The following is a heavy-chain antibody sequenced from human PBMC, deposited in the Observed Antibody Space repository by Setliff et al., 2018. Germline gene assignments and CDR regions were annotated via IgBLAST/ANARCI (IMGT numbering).Heavy chain of an antibody. V-gene: IGHV4-38-2*01. CDR3: ARAHTWSLPNDNSGYPGWFDP. Sequence: SETLSLTCAVSGFSISSGYYWGWIRQPPGKGLEWIVNIHHSGKAYYNPSLKSRATMSVDTSKNHVSLKLSSVTAADTAVYYCARAHTWSLPNDNSGYPGWFDPWGQGTLVTVSS. D-gene: IGHD3-22*01. CDR2: IHHSGKA. J-gene: IGHJ5*02. CDR1: GFSISSGYY.